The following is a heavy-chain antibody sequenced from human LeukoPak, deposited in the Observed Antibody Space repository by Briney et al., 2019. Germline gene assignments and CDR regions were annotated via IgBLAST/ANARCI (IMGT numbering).Heavy chain of an antibody. Sequence: SETLSLTCAVYGGSFSGYYWSWIRQPPGKGLEWIGYIYTSGGTNYIPSLKGRVTISIDTSKNQFSLKLSSVTAADSAVYYCARLTRLSTSPDRYYLDYWGQGTLVTVSS. V-gene: IGHV4-4*09. J-gene: IGHJ4*02. CDR1: GGSFSGYY. D-gene: IGHD6-6*01. CDR2: IYTSGGT. CDR3: ARLTRLSTSPDRYYLDY.